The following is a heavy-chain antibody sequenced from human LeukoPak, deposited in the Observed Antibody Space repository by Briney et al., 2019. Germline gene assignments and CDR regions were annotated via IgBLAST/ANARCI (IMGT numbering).Heavy chain of an antibody. CDR1: GGSISSSSYY. CDR3: ARRDHYDSSGYFDY. V-gene: IGHV4-39*01. CDR2: IYYTANT. D-gene: IGHD3-22*01. Sequence: SETLSLTCTVSGGSISSSSYYWGWIRQPPGKGLEWIGSIYYTANTYYDSSLKSRVTISVDTSKNQFSLKLSSVTAADSAVYYCARRDHYDSSGYFDYWGQGTLVTVSS. J-gene: IGHJ4*02.